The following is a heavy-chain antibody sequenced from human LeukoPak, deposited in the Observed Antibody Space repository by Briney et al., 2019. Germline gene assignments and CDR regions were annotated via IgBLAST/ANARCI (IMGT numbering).Heavy chain of an antibody. J-gene: IGHJ4*02. V-gene: IGHV4-39*01. Sequence: SEILSLTCTVSGGSISSRSHYWCWIRQPPGKGLEWLGPSNYNGSTSHNPSLRRRVTISVDTSKNQFSLKLSAVTAADTAVYYCARRIDLAGSTFDYWGQGALVADSS. CDR3: ARRIDLAGSTFDY. CDR1: GGSISSRSHY. D-gene: IGHD3-9*01. CDR2: SNYNGST.